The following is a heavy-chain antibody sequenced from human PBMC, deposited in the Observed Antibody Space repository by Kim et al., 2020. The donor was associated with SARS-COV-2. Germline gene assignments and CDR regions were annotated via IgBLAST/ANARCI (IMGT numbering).Heavy chain of an antibody. CDR3: ARAPGLRYFDWSIGY. Sequence: DTGRGRITIARDNSKNKLYLQMNSLGAEDTAVYYCARAPGLRYFDWSIGYWGQGTLVTVSS. J-gene: IGHJ4*02. D-gene: IGHD3-9*01. V-gene: IGHV3-30*07.